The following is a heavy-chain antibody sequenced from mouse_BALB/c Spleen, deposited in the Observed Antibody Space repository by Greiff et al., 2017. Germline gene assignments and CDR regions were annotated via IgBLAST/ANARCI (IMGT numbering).Heavy chain of an antibody. V-gene: IGHV1-12*01. D-gene: IGHD1-1*01. J-gene: IGHJ3*01. Sequence: LQQPGAELVKPGASVKMSCKASGYTFTSYNMHWVKQTPGQGLEWIGAIYPGNGDTSYNQKFKGKATLTADKSSSTAYMQLSSLTSEDSAVYYCARSSDYYGSSWCAYWGQGTLVTVSA. CDR2: IYPGNGDT. CDR3: ARSSDYYGSSWCAY. CDR1: GYTFTSYN.